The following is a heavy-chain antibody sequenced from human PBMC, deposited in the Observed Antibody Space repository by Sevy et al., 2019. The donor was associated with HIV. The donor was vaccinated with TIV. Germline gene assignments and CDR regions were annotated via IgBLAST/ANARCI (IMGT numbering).Heavy chain of an antibody. Sequence: GESLKISCAASGFTFSSFAMHWVRQAPGKGLDWVTFISYDGTDNYYADPVKGRFTISRDNSKNTLDLQMNSLRPEDTAIYYCARDGVSSGWYRGYYFDNWGQGTLVTVSS. CDR1: GFTFSSFA. D-gene: IGHD6-19*01. CDR3: ARDGVSSGWYRGYYFDN. J-gene: IGHJ4*02. V-gene: IGHV3-30*04. CDR2: ISYDGTDN.